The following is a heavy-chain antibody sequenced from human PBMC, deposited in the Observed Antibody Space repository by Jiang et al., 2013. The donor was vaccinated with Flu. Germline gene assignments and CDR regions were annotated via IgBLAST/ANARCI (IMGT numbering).Heavy chain of an antibody. V-gene: IGHV3-30*02. CDR2: TRNDGRNK. D-gene: IGHD6-19*01. J-gene: IGHJ6*02. CDR1: GFTFSSFG. CDR3: AKDQYSSGWYGDYYYGMDV. Sequence: VQLVESGGGVVQPGGSLRLSCAASGFTFSSFGMHWVRQAPGKGLDWVAFTRNDGRNKYYAESVKGRFTISRDNSKDTLYLQMNSLRAEDTAVYYCAKDQYSSGWYGDYYYGMDVWGQGTTVTVSS.